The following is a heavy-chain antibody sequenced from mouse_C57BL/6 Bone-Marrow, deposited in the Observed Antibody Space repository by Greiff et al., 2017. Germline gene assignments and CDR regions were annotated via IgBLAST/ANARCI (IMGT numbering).Heavy chain of an antibody. D-gene: IGHD1-1*01. J-gene: IGHJ3*01. CDR2: IDPSDSYT. CDR3: ARAEDYCGFAY. CDR1: GYTFTSYW. V-gene: IGHV1-50*01. Sequence: VQLQQSGAELVKPGASVKLSCKASGYTFTSYWMQWVKQRPGQGLEWIGEIDPSDSYTNYNQKFKGKATVTVDTSSSTAYMQLSSLTSEDSAVYYCARAEDYCGFAYWGQGTLVTVSA.